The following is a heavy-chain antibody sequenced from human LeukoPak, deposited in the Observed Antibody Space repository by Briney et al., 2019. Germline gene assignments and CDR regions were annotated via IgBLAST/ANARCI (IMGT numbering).Heavy chain of an antibody. CDR2: ISAYNGNT. J-gene: IGHJ4*02. CDR1: GYTFTSYG. CDR3: ARDDFWSGCSLPFDY. V-gene: IGHV1-18*01. D-gene: IGHD3-3*01. Sequence: ASVKVSFKASGYTFTSYGISWVRQAPGQGLEWMGWISAYNGNTNYAQKLQGRVTMTTDTSTSTAYMELRSLRSDDTAVYYCARDDFWSGCSLPFDYWGQGTLVTVSS.